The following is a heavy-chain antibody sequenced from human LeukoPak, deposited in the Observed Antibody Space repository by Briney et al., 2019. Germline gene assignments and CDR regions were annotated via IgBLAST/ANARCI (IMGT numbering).Heavy chain of an antibody. J-gene: IGHJ3*02. CDR2: IYDSGST. Sequence: SETLSLTCTVSGGSVSIYYWSWIRQPPGKGLEWIGYIYDSGSTNYNPSLKSRVTISVDTSKNQFSLKLSSVTAADTAVYYCASLTTAEAFDIWGQGTMVTVSS. CDR3: ASLTTAEAFDI. V-gene: IGHV4-59*02. CDR1: GGSVSIYY. D-gene: IGHD3-22*01.